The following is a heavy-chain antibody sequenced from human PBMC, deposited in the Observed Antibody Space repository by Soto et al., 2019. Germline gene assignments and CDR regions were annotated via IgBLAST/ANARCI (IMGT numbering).Heavy chain of an antibody. V-gene: IGHV1-69*13. Sequence: ASVKVSSRSSGRMFYSSSINWVRQAPGQGLEWMGGIVPMNGSPKYAQEFLGRVTISADASATTAYMDLSGLKSEDTAVYYCSFAPNWTYQLTIYWGRGTQVTVSS. CDR2: IVPMNGSP. CDR1: GRMFYSSS. J-gene: IGHJ4*02. D-gene: IGHD2-2*01. CDR3: SFAPNWTYQLTIY.